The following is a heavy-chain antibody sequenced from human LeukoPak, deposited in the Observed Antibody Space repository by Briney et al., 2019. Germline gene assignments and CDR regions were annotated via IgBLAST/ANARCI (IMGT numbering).Heavy chain of an antibody. CDR3: ARDDTVHYYMDV. CDR2: ISSSSSTI. CDR1: GFTFSSYS. V-gene: IGHV3-48*04. D-gene: IGHD2-8*02. J-gene: IGHJ6*03. Sequence: GGSLRLSCAASGFTFSSYSMNWVRQAPGKGLEWVSYISSSSSTIYYADSVKGRFTISRDNAKNSLHLQMNSLRAEDTAVYYCARDDTVHYYMDVWGKGTTVTVSS.